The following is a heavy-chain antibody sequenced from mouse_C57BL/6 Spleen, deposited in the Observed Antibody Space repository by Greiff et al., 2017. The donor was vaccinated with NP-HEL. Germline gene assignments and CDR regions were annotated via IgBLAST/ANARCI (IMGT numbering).Heavy chain of an antibody. V-gene: IGHV1-18*01. Sequence: VQLQQSGPELVKPGASVKISCKASGYTFTDYNMDWVKQSHGKSLEWIGDINPNNGGTIYNQKFKGKATLTVDKSSSTAYMELRSLTSEDTAVYYCARSSNGNYFDDWGQGTTLTVSS. J-gene: IGHJ2*01. D-gene: IGHD2-10*02. CDR3: ARSSNGNYFDD. CDR1: GYTFTDYN. CDR2: INPNNGGT.